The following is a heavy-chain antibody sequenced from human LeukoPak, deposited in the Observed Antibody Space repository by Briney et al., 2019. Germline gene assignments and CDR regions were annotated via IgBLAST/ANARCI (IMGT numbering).Heavy chain of an antibody. D-gene: IGHD4-17*01. CDR3: AKVSDDYGDCFDY. V-gene: IGHV3-23*01. CDR2: ISGSGGST. CDR1: GFTFSSYA. Sequence: GGSLRLSCAASGFTFSSYAMSWVRQAPGKGLEWVSAISGSGGSTYYADSVKGRFTIPRDNSKNTLYLQMNSLRAEDTAVYYCAKVSDDYGDCFDYWGQGTLVTVSS. J-gene: IGHJ4*02.